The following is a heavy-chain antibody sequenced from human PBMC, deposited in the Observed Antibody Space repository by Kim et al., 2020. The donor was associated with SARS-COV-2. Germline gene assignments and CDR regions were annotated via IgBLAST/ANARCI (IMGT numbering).Heavy chain of an antibody. CDR3: ARLGGGGESGGYQEALDN. Sequence: SETLSLTCSVSGYSISSGYYWGWIRQPPGEGLEWIGIIYHSGSTYDNPSLRSRVTISIDTTKNQFSLILRSVTAADTAVFYCARLGGGGESGGYQEALDNWGQGALVTVSP. D-gene: IGHD6-19*01. J-gene: IGHJ4*02. CDR1: GYSISSGYY. V-gene: IGHV4-38-2*01. CDR2: IYHSGST.